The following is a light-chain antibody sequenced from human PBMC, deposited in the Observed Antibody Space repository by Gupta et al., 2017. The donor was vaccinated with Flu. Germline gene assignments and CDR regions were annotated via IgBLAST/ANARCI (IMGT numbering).Light chain of an antibody. J-gene: IGLJ2*01. CDR3: QSTDITGTYRV. CDR2: KDT. CDR1: ALPKQY. V-gene: IGLV3-25*02. Sequence: SYELTQPPSMSVSPGQTARITCSGDALPKQYAYWYQQKPGQAPVLLIYKDTERPSGIPERVSGSSSGTTVTLTSSGVQAEEEADYYCQSTDITGTYRVFGGGTKLTVL.